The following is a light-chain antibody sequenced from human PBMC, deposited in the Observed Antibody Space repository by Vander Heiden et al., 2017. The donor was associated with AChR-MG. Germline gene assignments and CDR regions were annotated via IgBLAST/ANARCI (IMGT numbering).Light chain of an antibody. CDR3: QQYENWPPEFT. V-gene: IGKV3-15*01. CDR1: QSVSTN. Sequence: EIVLTQSPATLSVSPGEGASLSCRASQSVSTNLAWYQQRPGQPPRLLIYGASTRATSIPARFGGAGSGTDFTLTITSVQPEDFAVYYCQQYENWPPEFTFGLGTKLDI. J-gene: IGKJ2*01. CDR2: GAS.